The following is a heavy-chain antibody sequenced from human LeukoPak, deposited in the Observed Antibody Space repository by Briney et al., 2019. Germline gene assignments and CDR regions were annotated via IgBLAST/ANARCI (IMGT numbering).Heavy chain of an antibody. Sequence: GASVKVSCKASGYTFTGYYLHWMRQAPGQGLEWMGWIKPDSGDTHYVQKFQGGVTMTRDTSITTAYMELSLRTDDTAVYYCAKFDQDWGTFDYWGQGTVVTVSS. CDR2: IKPDSGDT. CDR3: AKFDQDWGTFDY. J-gene: IGHJ4*02. V-gene: IGHV1-2*02. CDR1: GYTFTGYY. D-gene: IGHD7-27*01.